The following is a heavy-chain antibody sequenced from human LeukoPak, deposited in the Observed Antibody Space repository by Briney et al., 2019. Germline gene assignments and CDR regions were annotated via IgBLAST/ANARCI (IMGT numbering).Heavy chain of an antibody. CDR1: GYTLTELS. J-gene: IGHJ4*02. CDR3: ATGFELSSGTPLGY. V-gene: IGHV1-24*01. Sequence: ASVKVSRKVSGYTLTELSMHWVRQAPGKGLEWMGGFDPEDGETIYAQKFQGRVTMTEDTSTDTAYMELSSLRSEDTAVYYCATGFELSSGTPLGYWGQGTLVTVSS. D-gene: IGHD3-10*01. CDR2: FDPEDGET.